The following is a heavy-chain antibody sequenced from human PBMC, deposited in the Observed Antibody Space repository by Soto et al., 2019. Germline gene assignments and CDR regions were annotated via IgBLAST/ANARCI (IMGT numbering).Heavy chain of an antibody. J-gene: IGHJ4*02. CDR1: GFTFSSFA. Sequence: EVQLLESGGGLVQPGGSLRLSCAASGFTFSSFALNWVRQAPGKGLEWVSSISGRGDTTYYRDSVRGRFTISRDNSRNTVYLQMNSLRDEDTAIYYCAKDAEFVISTADYWGQGTLVTVSS. D-gene: IGHD2-21*01. CDR2: ISGRGDTT. V-gene: IGHV3-23*01. CDR3: AKDAEFVISTADY.